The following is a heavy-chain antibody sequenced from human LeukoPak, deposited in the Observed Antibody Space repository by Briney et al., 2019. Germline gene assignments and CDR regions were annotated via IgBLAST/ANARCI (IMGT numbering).Heavy chain of an antibody. CDR3: AREMVRGVIMGGSDY. V-gene: IGHV1-18*01. J-gene: IGHJ4*02. Sequence: ASVKVSCKASGYTFTSYGISWVRQAPGQGLEWMGWISAYNGNTNHAQKLQGRVTMTTDTSTSTAYMELRSLRSDDTAVYYCAREMVRGVIMGGSDYWGQGTLVTVSS. CDR1: GYTFTSYG. CDR2: ISAYNGNT. D-gene: IGHD3-10*01.